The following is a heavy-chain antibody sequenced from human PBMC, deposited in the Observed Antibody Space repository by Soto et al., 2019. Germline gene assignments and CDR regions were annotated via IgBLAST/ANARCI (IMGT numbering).Heavy chain of an antibody. CDR1: GFSLSTSGVG. Sequence: GSGPTLVNPTQTLTLTCTFSGFSLSTSGVGVGWIRQPPGKALEWLALIYWDDDKRYSPSLKSRLSITKDTSKNQAVLTMTNMDPVDTATYYCAHRLVIGSPRGFDYWGQGTLVTVSS. D-gene: IGHD6-13*01. CDR2: IYWDDDK. CDR3: AHRLVIGSPRGFDY. V-gene: IGHV2-5*02. J-gene: IGHJ4*02.